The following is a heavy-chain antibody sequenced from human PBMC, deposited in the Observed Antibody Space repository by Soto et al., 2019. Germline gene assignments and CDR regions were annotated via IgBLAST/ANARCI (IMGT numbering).Heavy chain of an antibody. CDR3: ATNSYYYDSSGYYH. V-gene: IGHV1-3*01. D-gene: IGHD3-22*01. CDR1: GYTFTSYA. CDR2: INAGNGNT. J-gene: IGHJ5*02. Sequence: ASVKVSCKASGYTFTSYAMHWVRQAPGQRLEWMGWINAGNGNTKYSQKFQGRVTMTRDTSTSTVYMELSSLRSEDTAVYYCATNSYYYDSSGYYHWGQGTLVTVSS.